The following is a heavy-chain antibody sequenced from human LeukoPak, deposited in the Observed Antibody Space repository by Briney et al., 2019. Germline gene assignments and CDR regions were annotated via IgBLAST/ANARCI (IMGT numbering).Heavy chain of an antibody. J-gene: IGHJ6*03. CDR3: ASTTAAGGDYYYYYMDV. CDR1: GFTVSSDY. Sequence: GGSLRLSCAASGFTVSSDYMSWVRQAPGKGLEWLSVIYSDGGTYYADSVKGRFTISRDNSKNMVYLQMNSLRAEDTAVYYCASTTAAGGDYYYYYMDVWGKGTMVTVSS. V-gene: IGHV3-66*01. D-gene: IGHD6-13*01. CDR2: IYSDGGT.